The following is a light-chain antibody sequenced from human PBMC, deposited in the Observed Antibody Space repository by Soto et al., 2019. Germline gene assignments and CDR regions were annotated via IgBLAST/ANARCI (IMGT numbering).Light chain of an antibody. J-gene: IGKJ4*01. Sequence: EVVLTQSPGTLSLSPGGRATLSCRASQSVSSSFLAWYQQKPGQAPRLLIYGASSRATGIPDRFSGSGSGTDFTLTINRLEPEDFAVYYCQQYGSSPALTFGGRTKVEIK. CDR3: QQYGSSPALT. CDR1: QSVSSSF. V-gene: IGKV3-20*01. CDR2: GAS.